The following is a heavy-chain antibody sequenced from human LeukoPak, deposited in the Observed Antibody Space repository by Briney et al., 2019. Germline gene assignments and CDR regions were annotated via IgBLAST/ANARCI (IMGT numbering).Heavy chain of an antibody. Sequence: PSETLSLTCTVSGGSISSGGYYWSWIRQHPGKGLEWIGYIYYSGSTYYNPSLKSRVTISVDTSKNQFSLKLSSVTAEDTAVYYCARRGYYDESSGYPTQVFDYWGQGTLVTVSS. CDR2: IYYSGST. V-gene: IGHV4-31*03. D-gene: IGHD3-22*01. J-gene: IGHJ4*02. CDR3: ARRGYYDESSGYPTQVFDY. CDR1: GGSISSGGYY.